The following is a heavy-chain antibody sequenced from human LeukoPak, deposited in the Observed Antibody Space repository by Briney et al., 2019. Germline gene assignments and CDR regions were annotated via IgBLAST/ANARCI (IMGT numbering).Heavy chain of an antibody. D-gene: IGHD3-16*01. Sequence: EASVKVSCTASGGTFSSYAISWVRQAPGQGLEWMGGIIPIFGTANYAQKFQGRVTITADESTSTAYMELSSLRSEDTAVYYCARDLRGENWFDPWGQGTLVTVSS. CDR1: GGTFSSYA. V-gene: IGHV1-69*13. CDR2: IIPIFGTA. J-gene: IGHJ5*02. CDR3: ARDLRGENWFDP.